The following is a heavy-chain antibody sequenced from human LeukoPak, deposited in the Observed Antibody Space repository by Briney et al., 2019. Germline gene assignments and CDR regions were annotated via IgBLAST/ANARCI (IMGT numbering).Heavy chain of an antibody. Sequence: GGSLRLSCAASGFTFSSYSMNWVRQAPGKGLEWVSSISSSSSYTYYADSVKGRFTISRDNAKNSLYLQMNSLRAEDTAVYYCARDLDDYGDYWPLGYWGQGTLVTVSS. D-gene: IGHD4-17*01. CDR3: ARDLDDYGDYWPLGY. V-gene: IGHV3-21*01. CDR1: GFTFSSYS. J-gene: IGHJ4*02. CDR2: ISSSSSYT.